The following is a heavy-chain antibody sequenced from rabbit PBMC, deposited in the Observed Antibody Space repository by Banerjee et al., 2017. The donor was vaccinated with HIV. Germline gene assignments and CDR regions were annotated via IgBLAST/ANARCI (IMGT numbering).Heavy chain of an antibody. CDR3: ARGTGYAAAGFDL. CDR2: IVGGTSDYT. J-gene: IGHJ4*01. Sequence: QEQLEESGGDMVKPGASLTLTCTASGFSFSSSYWAFWVRQAPGKGLEWIACIVGGTSDYTYYATWAKGRFTISKTSSTTVTLEMTSLTAADTATYFCARGTGYAAAGFDLWGPGTLVTVS. V-gene: IGHV1S45*01. CDR1: GFSFSSSYW. D-gene: IGHD6-1*01.